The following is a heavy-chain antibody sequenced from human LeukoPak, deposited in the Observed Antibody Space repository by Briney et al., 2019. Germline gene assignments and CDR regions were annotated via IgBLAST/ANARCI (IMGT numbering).Heavy chain of an antibody. CDR1: GYTFTTYA. J-gene: IGHJ4*02. D-gene: IGHD3-9*01. CDR3: AREYYDILTGYPRPDY. CDR2: IRTNTGSP. V-gene: IGHV7-4-1*02. Sequence: GASVKVSCRASGYTFTTYAINWVRQAPGQGLEYMGWIRTNTGSPTYAQGFTGRFVFSLDTSVNTAYLQISSLKAEDTAVYYCAREYYDILTGYPRPDYWGQGTLVTVSS.